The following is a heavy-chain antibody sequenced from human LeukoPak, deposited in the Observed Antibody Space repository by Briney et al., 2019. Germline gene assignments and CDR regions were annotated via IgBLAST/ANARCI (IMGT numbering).Heavy chain of an antibody. J-gene: IGHJ4*02. D-gene: IGHD3-10*01. V-gene: IGHV3-23*01. CDR3: AKDRRGYYGSGSYYDF. Sequence: PGGSLRLSCAASGFTFNNYAITWVRQAPGKGLEWVSSISGSGGSTYCADSVKGRFTISRDNSKNTLDLQMNSLRAGDTAVYFCAKDRRGYYGSGSYYDFWGQGTLVTVSS. CDR2: ISGSGGST. CDR1: GFTFNNYA.